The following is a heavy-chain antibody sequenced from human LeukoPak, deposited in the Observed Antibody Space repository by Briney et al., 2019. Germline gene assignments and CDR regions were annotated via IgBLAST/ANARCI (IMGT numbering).Heavy chain of an antibody. D-gene: IGHD3-22*01. CDR1: GGSFSGYY. CDR2: INHSGST. CDR3: ASVRTMYYYDSSGYP. Sequence: PSETLSLTCAVYGGSFSGYYWSWIRQPPGKGLEWIGEINHSGSTNYNPSLKSRVTISVDTSKNQFSLKLSSVTAADTAVYYCASVRTMYYYDSSGYPWGQGTLVTVSS. V-gene: IGHV4-34*01. J-gene: IGHJ5*02.